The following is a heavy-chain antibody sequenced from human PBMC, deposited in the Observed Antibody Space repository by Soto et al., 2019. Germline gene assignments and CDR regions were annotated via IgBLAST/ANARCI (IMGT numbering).Heavy chain of an antibody. D-gene: IGHD1-26*01. CDR1: GFTFSSYA. CDR3: AKVLPGGASVGLDYFDY. Sequence: SGGSLRLSCAASGFTFSSYAMSWVRQAPGKGLEWVSAISGSGGSTYYADSVKGRFTISRDNSKNTLYLQMNSLRAEDTAVYYCAKVLPGGASVGLDYFDYWGQGTLVTVSS. J-gene: IGHJ4*02. CDR2: ISGSGGST. V-gene: IGHV3-23*01.